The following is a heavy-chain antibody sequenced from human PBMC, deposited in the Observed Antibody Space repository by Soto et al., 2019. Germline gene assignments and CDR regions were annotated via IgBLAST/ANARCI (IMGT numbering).Heavy chain of an antibody. CDR1: GFTFSGAA. Sequence: GGSLRLSCAACGFTFSGAAIHWVRQASGKGLEWVGRVRSRAKNYATGYGESVKGRFIISRDESKNMAYLQMSSLTAEDTAVYYCTRWETGMPQFDYWGQRTPVAVSS. CDR2: VRSRAKNYAT. V-gene: IGHV3-73*01. J-gene: IGHJ4*02. CDR3: TRWETGMPQFDY. D-gene: IGHD1-26*01.